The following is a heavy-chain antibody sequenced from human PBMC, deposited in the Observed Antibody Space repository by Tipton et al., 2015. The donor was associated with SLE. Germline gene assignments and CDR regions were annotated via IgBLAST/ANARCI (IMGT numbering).Heavy chain of an antibody. CDR3: ARDARDFWSGASTVDP. V-gene: IGHV3-30*14. CDR2: ISYDGSNK. Sequence: SLRLSCAASGFTFSSYAMHWVRQAPGKGLEWVAVISYDGSNKYYADSVKGRFTISRDNSKNTLYLQMNSLRAEDTAMYYCARDARDFWSGASTVDPWGQGTLVTVSS. J-gene: IGHJ5*02. D-gene: IGHD3-3*01. CDR1: GFTFSSYA.